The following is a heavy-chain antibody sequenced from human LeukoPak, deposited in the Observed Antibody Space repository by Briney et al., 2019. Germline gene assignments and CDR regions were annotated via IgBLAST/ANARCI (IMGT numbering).Heavy chain of an antibody. J-gene: IGHJ1*01. CDR3: AKDGQVHGIDGYNELTAEYFQH. Sequence: HPGGSLRLSCAASGFTFSSYGMHWVRQAPGKGLEWVAVISYDGSKKYYADSVKGRFTISRDNSKNTLYLRMNSLRAEDTAVYYCAKDGQVHGIDGYNELTAEYFQHWGQGTLVTVSS. CDR1: GFTFSSYG. V-gene: IGHV3-30*18. CDR2: ISYDGSKK. D-gene: IGHD5-24*01.